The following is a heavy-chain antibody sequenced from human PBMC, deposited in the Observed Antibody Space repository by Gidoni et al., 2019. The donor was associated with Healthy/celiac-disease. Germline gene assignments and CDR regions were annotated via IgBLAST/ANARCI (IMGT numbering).Heavy chain of an antibody. CDR3: ARDTAMGRYYYYGMDV. D-gene: IGHD5-18*01. J-gene: IGHJ6*02. CDR2: ISYDGSNK. Sequence: QVQLVESGGGVVPPGRSLRLSCAASGFTFRSYAMHWVRQAPGKGLEGVAVISYDGSNKYYADSVKGRFTISRDNSKNTLYLQMNSLRAEDTAVYYCARDTAMGRYYYYGMDVWGQGTTVTVSS. V-gene: IGHV3-30-3*01. CDR1: GFTFRSYA.